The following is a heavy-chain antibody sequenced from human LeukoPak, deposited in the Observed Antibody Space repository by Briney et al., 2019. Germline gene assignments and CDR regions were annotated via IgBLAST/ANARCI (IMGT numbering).Heavy chain of an antibody. Sequence: GGSLRLSCAASGFTFSSYSMKWVRQAPGKGLEWVSSISSGSSYIYYADSVKGRFTVSRDNGKNSLYLQMNSLRAEDTAVYYCARDGPKYCSNGVCYAPVDPWGQGTLVTVSS. CDR1: GFTFSSYS. CDR3: ARDGPKYCSNGVCYAPVDP. V-gene: IGHV3-21*01. J-gene: IGHJ5*02. D-gene: IGHD2-8*01. CDR2: ISSGSSYI.